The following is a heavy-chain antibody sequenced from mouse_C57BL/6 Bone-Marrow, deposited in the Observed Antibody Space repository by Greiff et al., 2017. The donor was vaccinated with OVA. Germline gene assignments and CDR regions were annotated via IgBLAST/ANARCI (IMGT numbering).Heavy chain of an antibody. D-gene: IGHD1-1*01. J-gene: IGHJ2*01. CDR2: IDPENGDT. Sequence: VQLKQSGADLVRPGASVKLSCTASGFNIKDDYMHWVKQRPEQGLEWIGWIDPENGDTEYASKFQGKATITADTSSNTAYLQLSSLTSEDTAVYYCTTATTVVDYFDYWGQGTTLTVSS. CDR3: TTATTVVDYFDY. V-gene: IGHV14-4*01. CDR1: GFNIKDDY.